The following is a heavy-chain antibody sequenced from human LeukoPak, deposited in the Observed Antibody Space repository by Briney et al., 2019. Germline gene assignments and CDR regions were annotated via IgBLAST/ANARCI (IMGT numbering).Heavy chain of an antibody. Sequence: ASVKISCKASGYTFTSVSINWVRQAPGQGLEWMGWINTNTGNPTYAQGFTGRFVFSLDTSVTTAYLQISGLQTEDTAVYYCARGHYDGRWGQGTLVTVSS. CDR2: INTNTGNP. V-gene: IGHV7-4-1*02. CDR1: GYTFTSVS. D-gene: IGHD3-22*01. J-gene: IGHJ4*02. CDR3: ARGHYDGR.